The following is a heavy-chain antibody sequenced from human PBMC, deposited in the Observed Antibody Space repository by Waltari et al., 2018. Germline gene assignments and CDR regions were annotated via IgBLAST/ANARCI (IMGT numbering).Heavy chain of an antibody. CDR2: ITPNDDT. CDR3: VTLKPPGHYFYMDV. V-gene: IGHV3-53*02. J-gene: IGHJ6*03. D-gene: IGHD2-8*02. Sequence: EVQLVETGGALIQTGGSLRLSCPASGFTVSPNYMGWVRLAPGQGPEWVSSITPNDDTFYSDSVRGRFNILRDTSKNTLHLQMSFLRAEDTAVYYCVTLKPPGHYFYMDVWGKGTTVNVSS. CDR1: GFTVSPNY.